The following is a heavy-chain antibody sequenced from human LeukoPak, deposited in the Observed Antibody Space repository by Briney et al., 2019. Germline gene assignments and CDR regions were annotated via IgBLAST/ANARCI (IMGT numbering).Heavy chain of an antibody. D-gene: IGHD1-26*01. Sequence: ASVKVSCKVSGYTLTELSMHWVRQAPGKGLEWMGGFDPEDGKTIYAQKFQGRVTMTEDTSTDTAYMELSSLRSEDTAVYYCATPLLDLPIVGAKGIGYYYYGMDVWGQGTTVTVSS. CDR1: GYTLTELS. CDR2: FDPEDGKT. CDR3: ATPLLDLPIVGAKGIGYYYYGMDV. V-gene: IGHV1-24*01. J-gene: IGHJ6*02.